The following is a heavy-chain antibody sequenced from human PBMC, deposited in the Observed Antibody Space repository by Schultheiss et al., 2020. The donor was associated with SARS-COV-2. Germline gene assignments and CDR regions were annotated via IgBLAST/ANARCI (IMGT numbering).Heavy chain of an antibody. CDR1: GFTFSSYA. J-gene: IGHJ4*02. CDR2: ISYDGSNK. CDR3: AKSSSIGWPPRGNFDC. V-gene: IGHV3-30*01. D-gene: IGHD6-19*01. Sequence: GESLKISCAASGFTFSSYAMHWVRQAPGKWLEWVAVISYDGSNKYYADSVKGRFTISRDNSKNTLYLQMNSLRAEDTAVYYCAKSSSIGWPPRGNFDCWGQGTLVTVSS.